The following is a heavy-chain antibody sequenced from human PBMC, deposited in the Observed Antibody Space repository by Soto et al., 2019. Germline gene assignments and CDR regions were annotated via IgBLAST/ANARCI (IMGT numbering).Heavy chain of an antibody. V-gene: IGHV4-4*07. CDR3: ASGLYDRSGYSANDAFDI. J-gene: IGHJ3*02. CDR2: IYTTGST. Sequence: SETLSLTCTVSGGSISSFYWTWIRQPAGKGLEWIGRIYTTGSTNYNPSLKSRVTMSLDTSKNEFSLKLKAVTAADTAPDYCASGLYDRSGYSANDAFDIWGQGTVVTVSS. CDR1: GGSISSFY. D-gene: IGHD3-22*01.